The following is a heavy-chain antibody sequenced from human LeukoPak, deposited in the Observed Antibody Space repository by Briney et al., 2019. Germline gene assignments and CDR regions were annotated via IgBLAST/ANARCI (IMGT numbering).Heavy chain of an antibody. CDR3: AKDTSIGRYCTNGVCSPFDY. V-gene: IGHV3-23*01. D-gene: IGHD2-8*01. CDR1: GFTVSSYA. CDR2: ISDTGATT. J-gene: IGHJ4*02. Sequence: PGGSLRLSCAGSGFTVSSYAMSWVRQAPGGGLEWVSAISDTGATTYDADSVEGRFTISRDNSRSTLYLQMNSLRAEDTALYYCAKDTSIGRYCTNGVCSPFDYWGQGTLVTVSS.